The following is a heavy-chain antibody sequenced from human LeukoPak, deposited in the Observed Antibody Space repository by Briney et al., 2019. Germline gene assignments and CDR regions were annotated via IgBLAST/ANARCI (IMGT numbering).Heavy chain of an antibody. CDR2: IIPIFGTA. D-gene: IGHD6-13*01. J-gene: IGHJ4*02. CDR1: GGTFSSYA. CDR3: ARGTPYSSSWFYFDY. Sequence: GASGKGSLKASGGTFSSYAISWVGQAPGQGVGWVGGIIPIFGTANYAQKFQGRVTITADESTSTAYMELSSLRSEDTAVYYCARGTPYSSSWFYFDYWGQGTLVTVSS. V-gene: IGHV1-69*01.